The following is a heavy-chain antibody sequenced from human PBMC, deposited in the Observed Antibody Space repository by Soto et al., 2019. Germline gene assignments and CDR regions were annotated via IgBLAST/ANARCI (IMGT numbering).Heavy chain of an antibody. Sequence: ASVKGSCKASGYTFTVYYMHWVRQAPGQGLEWMGWINPNSDATNYAQKFQGRVTMTRDTSTSTAYMDLSRLISDDTAVYFCARGGRIGSGFEEGLDYWGQGSLVTVSS. V-gene: IGHV1-2*02. D-gene: IGHD5-12*01. CDR2: INPNSDAT. J-gene: IGHJ4*02. CDR3: ARGGRIGSGFEEGLDY. CDR1: GYTFTVYY.